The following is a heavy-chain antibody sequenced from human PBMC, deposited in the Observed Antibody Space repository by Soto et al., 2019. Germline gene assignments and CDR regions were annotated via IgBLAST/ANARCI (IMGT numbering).Heavy chain of an antibody. Sequence: GESLKISCKGSGYSFTSYWIGWVRQMPGKGLEWMGIIYPGDSDTRYSPSFQGQVTISADKSISTAYLQWSSLKASDTAMYYCARGRSIAVKRDYYGMDVWGQGTTVTVSS. V-gene: IGHV5-51*01. CDR2: IYPGDSDT. CDR3: ARGRSIAVKRDYYGMDV. J-gene: IGHJ6*02. CDR1: GYSFTSYW. D-gene: IGHD6-19*01.